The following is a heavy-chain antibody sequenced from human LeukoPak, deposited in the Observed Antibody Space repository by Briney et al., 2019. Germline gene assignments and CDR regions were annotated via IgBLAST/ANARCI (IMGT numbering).Heavy chain of an antibody. CDR2: IKEDGSEK. Sequence: GRSLRLSCAASGFTFSSYGMHWVRQAPGKGLEWVANIKEDGSEKYYVNSVKGRFSISRDNAKNSLYLQMNSLRAEDTAVYYCARDLSAWGQGTLVTVSS. V-gene: IGHV3-7*03. CDR1: GFTFSSYG. D-gene: IGHD3-3*01. J-gene: IGHJ4*02. CDR3: ARDLSA.